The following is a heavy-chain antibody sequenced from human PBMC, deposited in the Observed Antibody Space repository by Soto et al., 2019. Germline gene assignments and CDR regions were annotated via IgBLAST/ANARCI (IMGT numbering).Heavy chain of an antibody. CDR1: GFTFSKYW. V-gene: IGHV3-74*01. CDR2: IVPYVTGI. J-gene: IGHJ4*02. D-gene: IGHD3-9*01. CDR3: ARDMTGADDY. Sequence: EVHLVESGGGLVQPGGSLRLSCAASGFTFSKYWFHWVRQAPGKGLMWASRIVPYVTGITYADSVKGRFTISRDNARNTLYLLMDSLTAEDTAVYYCARDMTGADDYLGQGTLVTVSS.